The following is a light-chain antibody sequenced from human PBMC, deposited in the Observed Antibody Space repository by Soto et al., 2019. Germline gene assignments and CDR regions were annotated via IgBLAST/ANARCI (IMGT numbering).Light chain of an antibody. J-gene: IGLJ2*01. V-gene: IGLV2-14*01. CDR2: DVS. CDR3: SSYTSSSTPVV. Sequence: QSALTQPASVSGSPGQSIIISRTGTSSDIGGYNYVSWYQQHPGKAPKLMIYDVSNRPSGVSNRFSGSKSGNTASLTISGLQAEDEADYYCSSYTSSSTPVVFGGGTKLTVL. CDR1: SSDIGGYNY.